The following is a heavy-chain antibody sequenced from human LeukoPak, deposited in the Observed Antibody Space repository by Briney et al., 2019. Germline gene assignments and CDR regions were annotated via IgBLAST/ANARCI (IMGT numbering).Heavy chain of an antibody. V-gene: IGHV3-23*01. D-gene: IGHD4-17*01. Sequence: GGSLRLSCTASGFIFSRYAMNWVRQAPGKGLEWVSGISGSGGSTYYADSVKGRFTISRDKSKKTLYLQMHSLRAEDTAVYYCAKGGGDYNFYYYYYGTDVWGQGTTVTVSS. CDR3: AKGGGDYNFYYYYYGTDV. J-gene: IGHJ6*02. CDR2: ISGSGGST. CDR1: GFIFSRYA.